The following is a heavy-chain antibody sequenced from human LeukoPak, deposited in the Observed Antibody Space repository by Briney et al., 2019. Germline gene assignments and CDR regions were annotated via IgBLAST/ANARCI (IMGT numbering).Heavy chain of an antibody. D-gene: IGHD1-20*01. Sequence: SETLSLTCTVSGGSISSYYWSWLRQPAGKGLEWIGRIYTSGSTNYNPSLKSRVTMSVDTSKNQFSLKLSSVPAADTAVYYCARDSPYNWNDVNYFDYWGQGTLVTVSS. CDR3: ARDSPYNWNDVNYFDY. CDR2: IYTSGST. CDR1: GGSISSYY. J-gene: IGHJ4*02. V-gene: IGHV4-4*07.